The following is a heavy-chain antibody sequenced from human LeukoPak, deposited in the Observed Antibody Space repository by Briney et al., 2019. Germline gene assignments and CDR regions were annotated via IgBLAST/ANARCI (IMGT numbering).Heavy chain of an antibody. Sequence: KPSETLSLTCTVSGGSISSYYWSWIRQPPGKGLEWVGYIYYSGSTNYNPSLKSRVTISVDTSKNQFSLKLSSVTAADTAVYYCVRVDYGDYRSDAFDIWGQGTMVTVSS. CDR2: IYYSGST. V-gene: IGHV4-59*01. CDR3: VRVDYGDYRSDAFDI. J-gene: IGHJ3*02. D-gene: IGHD4-17*01. CDR1: GGSISSYY.